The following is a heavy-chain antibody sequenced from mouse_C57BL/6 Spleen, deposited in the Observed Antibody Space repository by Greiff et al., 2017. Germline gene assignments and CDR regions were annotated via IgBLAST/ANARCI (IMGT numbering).Heavy chain of an antibody. CDR1: GFNIKDYY. V-gene: IGHV14-2*01. D-gene: IGHD2-2*01. J-gene: IGHJ4*01. Sequence: VQLKESGAELVKPGASVKLSCTASGFNIKDYYMHWVKQRTEQGLEWIGRIDPEDGETKYAPKFQGKATITADTSSNTAYLQLSSLTSEDTAVYYCARSPYGYDEVYYAMDYWGQGTSVTVSS. CDR2: IDPEDGET. CDR3: ARSPYGYDEVYYAMDY.